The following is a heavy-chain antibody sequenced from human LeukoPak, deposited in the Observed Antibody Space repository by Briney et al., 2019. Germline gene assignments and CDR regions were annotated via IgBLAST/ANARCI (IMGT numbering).Heavy chain of an antibody. D-gene: IGHD2-2*01. CDR1: GFTFSSYG. CDR3: ARDPRDIVVVPAAMLGYYYYGMDV. J-gene: IGHJ6*02. Sequence: PGRSLRLSCAASGFTFSSYGMHWVRQAPGKGLEWVAVIWYDGSNKYYADSVKGRFTISRDNSKNTLCLQMNSLRAEDTAVYYCARDPRDIVVVPAAMLGYYYYGMDVWGQGTTVTVSS. CDR2: IWYDGSNK. V-gene: IGHV3-33*01.